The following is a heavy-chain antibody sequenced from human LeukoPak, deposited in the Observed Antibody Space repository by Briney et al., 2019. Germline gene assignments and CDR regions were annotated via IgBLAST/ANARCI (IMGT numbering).Heavy chain of an antibody. J-gene: IGHJ4*02. D-gene: IGHD6-19*01. CDR1: GGSISSYY. V-gene: IGHV4-59*01. Sequence: SETLSLTCTVSGGSISSYYWSWIRQPPGKGLEWIGYIYYSGSTNYNPSLKSRVTISVDTSKNQFSLKLSSVTAADTAVYYCATDLASSGCYDYWGQGTLVTVSS. CDR2: IYYSGST. CDR3: ATDLASSGCYDY.